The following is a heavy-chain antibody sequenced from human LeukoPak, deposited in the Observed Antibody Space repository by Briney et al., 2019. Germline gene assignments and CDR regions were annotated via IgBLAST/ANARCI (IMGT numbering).Heavy chain of an antibody. J-gene: IGHJ4*02. CDR3: ARDEIVVVTTGYYFDC. Sequence: ASVKVPCKASGYTFTSYGISWVRQAPGQGLEWMGWISAYNGNTNYAQKLQGRVTMTTDTSTSTAYMELRSLRSDDTAVYYCARDEIVVVTTGYYFDCWGQGTLVTVSS. D-gene: IGHD3-22*01. CDR1: GYTFTSYG. CDR2: ISAYNGNT. V-gene: IGHV1-18*01.